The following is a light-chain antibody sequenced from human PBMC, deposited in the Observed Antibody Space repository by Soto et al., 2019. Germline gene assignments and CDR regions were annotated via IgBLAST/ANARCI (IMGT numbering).Light chain of an antibody. CDR3: QHYNSYSEA. CDR2: AAS. V-gene: IGKV1-5*01. CDR1: QTIMTY. Sequence: DIQMTQSPSSLSASVGDEVTITCRASQTIMTYLNWYQLKPGKAPKLLIYAASSLQSGVPSRFSGSGSGTEFTLTISSLQPDDFATYYCQHYNSYSEAFGQGTKVDIK. J-gene: IGKJ1*01.